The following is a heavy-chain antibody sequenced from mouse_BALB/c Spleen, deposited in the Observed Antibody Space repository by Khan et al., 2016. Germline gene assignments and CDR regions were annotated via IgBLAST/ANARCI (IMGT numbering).Heavy chain of an antibody. CDR3: ARHEGGTYYFDY. J-gene: IGHJ2*01. D-gene: IGHD2-14*01. CDR1: GYTFTEYI. V-gene: IGHV1-62-2*01. CDR2: FYPGSGSI. Sequence: QVRLQQSGAELVKPGASVKLSCKASGYTFTEYIIHWVKQRSGQGLEWIGWFYPGSGSIKYNEKFKDKATLTADKSSSTVYMEISRLTSEDSAVYFCARHEGGTYYFDYWGQGTTLTVSS.